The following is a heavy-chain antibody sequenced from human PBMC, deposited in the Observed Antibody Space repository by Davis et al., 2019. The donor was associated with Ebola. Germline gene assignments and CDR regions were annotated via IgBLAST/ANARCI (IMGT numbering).Heavy chain of an antibody. Sequence: SETLSLTCTVSGDSISNFYWSWIRQPPGKGLEWIGHIYYTGSTNFNPSLKSRVALSVDTSNKQFSLKLSSVTAADTAVYYCTRTTWTVTGNKLIDYWGQGTLVTVSS. CDR3: TRTTWTVTGNKLIDY. CDR2: IYYTGST. V-gene: IGHV4-59*08. D-gene: IGHD6-19*01. CDR1: GDSISNFY. J-gene: IGHJ4*02.